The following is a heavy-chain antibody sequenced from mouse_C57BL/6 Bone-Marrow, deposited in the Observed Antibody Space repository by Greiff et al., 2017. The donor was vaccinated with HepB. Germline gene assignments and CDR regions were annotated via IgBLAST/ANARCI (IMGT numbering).Heavy chain of an antibody. CDR1: GYTFTSYW. CDR3: ARRQLRFYAMDY. J-gene: IGHJ4*01. D-gene: IGHD3-2*02. V-gene: IGHV1-64*01. CDR2: IHPNSGST. Sequence: QVQLKQPGAELVKPGASVKLSCKASGYTFTSYWMHWVKQRPGQGLEWIGMIHPNSGSTNYNEKFKSKATLTVDKSSSTAYMQLSSLTSEDSAVYYCARRQLRFYAMDYWGQGTSVTVSS.